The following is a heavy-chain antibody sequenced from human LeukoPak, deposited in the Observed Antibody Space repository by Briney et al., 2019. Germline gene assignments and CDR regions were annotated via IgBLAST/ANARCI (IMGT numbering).Heavy chain of an antibody. CDR2: IRSKAYGGTT. CDR1: GFTFGDYA. J-gene: IGHJ3*02. D-gene: IGHD3-22*01. CDR3: TRRYYDSSGYYGAFDI. Sequence: GGSLRLSCTASGFTFGDYAMSWVRQAPGKGLEWVGFIRSKAYGGTTEYAASVKGRFTISRDDSKSIAYLQMNSLKTEDTAVYYCTRRYYDSSGYYGAFDIWGQGTMVTVSS. V-gene: IGHV3-49*04.